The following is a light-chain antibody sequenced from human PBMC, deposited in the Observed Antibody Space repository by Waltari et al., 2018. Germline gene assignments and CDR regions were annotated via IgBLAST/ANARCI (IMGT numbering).Light chain of an antibody. J-gene: IGKJ1*01. CDR1: QSVSTN. V-gene: IGKV3D-15*01. CDR2: GVS. Sequence: ETVLTQSPPTLSVSPGARVTLSGRASQSVSTNLAWYQQKPGQAPRLLIYGVSTRATGIPGRFSGSGSGTEFTLTINTLQSEDFAVYYCHQYNNWWTFGQGTKVEIK. CDR3: HQYNNWWT.